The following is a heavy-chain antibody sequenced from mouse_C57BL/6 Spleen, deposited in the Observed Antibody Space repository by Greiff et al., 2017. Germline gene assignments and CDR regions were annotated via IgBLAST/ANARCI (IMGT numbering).Heavy chain of an antibody. D-gene: IGHD1-1*01. CDR3: ARDYEAWFAY. J-gene: IGHJ3*01. Sequence: QVQLQQPGAELVRPGTSVKLSCKASGYTFTSYWMHWVKQRPGQGLEWIGVIDPSDSYTNYTQKFKGKATLTVDTSSSTAYMQLSSLTSEDSAVYYCARDYEAWFAYWGQGTLVTVSA. CDR1: GYTFTSYW. V-gene: IGHV1-59*01. CDR2: IDPSDSYT.